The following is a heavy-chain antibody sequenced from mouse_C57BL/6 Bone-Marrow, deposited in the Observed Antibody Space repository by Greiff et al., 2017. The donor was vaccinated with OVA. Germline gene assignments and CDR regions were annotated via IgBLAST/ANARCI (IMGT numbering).Heavy chain of an antibody. CDR3: TRDRNYDYDYWYFDV. Sequence: EVMLVESGEGLVKPGGSLKLSCAASGFTFSSYAMSWVRQTPEKRLERVAYISSGGDYIYYADTVKGRFTISRDNARNTLYLQMSSLKSEDTAMYYCTRDRNYDYDYWYFDVWGTGTTVTVSS. D-gene: IGHD2-4*01. CDR2: ISSGGDYI. J-gene: IGHJ1*03. CDR1: GFTFSSYA. V-gene: IGHV5-9-1*02.